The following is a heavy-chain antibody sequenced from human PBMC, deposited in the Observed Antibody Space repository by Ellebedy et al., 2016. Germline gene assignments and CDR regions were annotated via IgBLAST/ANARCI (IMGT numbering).Heavy chain of an antibody. CDR3: ARGNWGPLVGWFDP. J-gene: IGHJ5*02. Sequence: SETLSLTCTVSGGSISSGDYYWSWIRQPPGKGLEWTGYIYYSGSTHYNPSLESRLTISVDTSKNQFSLKLSSVTAADTAVYYCARGNWGPLVGWFDPWGQGTLVTISS. CDR2: IYYSGST. D-gene: IGHD7-27*01. V-gene: IGHV4-30-4*01. CDR1: GGSISSGDYY.